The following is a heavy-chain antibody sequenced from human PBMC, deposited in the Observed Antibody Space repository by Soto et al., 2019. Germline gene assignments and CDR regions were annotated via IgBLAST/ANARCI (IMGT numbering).Heavy chain of an antibody. J-gene: IGHJ4*02. V-gene: IGHV3-21*01. CDR2: ISSSSSYI. CDR1: GFTFSSYS. D-gene: IGHD3-10*01. CDR3: ARDMVRGVIPPYYFDY. Sequence: PGGSLRLSCAASGFTFSSYSMNWVRQAPGKGLEWVSSISSSSSYIYYADSVKGRFTISRDNAKNSLYLQMNSLRAEDTAVYYCARDMVRGVIPPYYFDYWGQGTLVTVSS.